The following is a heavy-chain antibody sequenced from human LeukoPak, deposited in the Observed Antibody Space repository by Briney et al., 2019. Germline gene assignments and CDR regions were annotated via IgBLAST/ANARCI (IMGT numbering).Heavy chain of an antibody. J-gene: IGHJ5*02. D-gene: IGHD1-20*01. CDR3: VRVISGTPNWFDP. Sequence: GGSLRLSCAASGFTLRYGTSWVRQAPGRGLEWVSGVSGSGGSTYYADSVKGRFTISRDTSKDTMYLQLNSLRPEDTAVYYCVRVISGTPNWFDPWGQGTLVTVSS. CDR2: VSGSGGST. CDR1: GFTLRYG. V-gene: IGHV3-23*01.